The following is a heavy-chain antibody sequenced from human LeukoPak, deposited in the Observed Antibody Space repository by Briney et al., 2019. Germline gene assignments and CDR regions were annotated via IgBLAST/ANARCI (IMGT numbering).Heavy chain of an antibody. J-gene: IGHJ5*02. D-gene: IGHD3-22*01. CDR2: IIPIFGTA. CDR3: ARTPRYYDRGEGFDP. V-gene: IGHV1-69*05. Sequence: VASVKVSCKASGYTFTSYAISWVRQAPGQGLEWMGGIIPIFGTANYAQKFQGRVTITTDESTSTAYMELSSLRSEDTAVYYCARTPRYYDRGEGFDPWGQGTLVTVSS. CDR1: GYTFTSYA.